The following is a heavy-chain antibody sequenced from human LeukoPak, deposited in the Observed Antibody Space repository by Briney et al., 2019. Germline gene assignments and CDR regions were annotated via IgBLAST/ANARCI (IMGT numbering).Heavy chain of an antibody. D-gene: IGHD6-19*01. CDR1: GGSFSGYY. J-gene: IGHJ4*02. V-gene: IGHV4-59*10. Sequence: SETLSLTCAVYGGSFSGYYWSWIRQPAGKGLEWIGRIYTSGSTNYNPSLKSRVTISVDKSKNQFSLKLSSVTAADTAVYYCARAGARQWLFDYWGQGTLVTVSS. CDR3: ARAGARQWLFDY. CDR2: IYTSGST.